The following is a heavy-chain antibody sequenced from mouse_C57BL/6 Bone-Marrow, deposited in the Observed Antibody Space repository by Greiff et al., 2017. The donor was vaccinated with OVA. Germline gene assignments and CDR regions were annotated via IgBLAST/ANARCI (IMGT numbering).Heavy chain of an antibody. CDR2: ISYDGSN. D-gene: IGHD1-1*01. Sequence: DVKLVESGPGLVKPSQSLSLTCSVTGYSITSGYYWNWIRQFPGNKLEWMGYISYDGSNNYNPSLKNRISITRDTSKNQFFLKLNSVTTEDTATYYCARGSYGTWFAYWGQGTLVTVSA. CDR1: GYSITSGYY. V-gene: IGHV3-6*01. CDR3: ARGSYGTWFAY. J-gene: IGHJ3*01.